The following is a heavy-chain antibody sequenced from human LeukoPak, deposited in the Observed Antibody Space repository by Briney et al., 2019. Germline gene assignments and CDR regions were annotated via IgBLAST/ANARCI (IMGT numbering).Heavy chain of an antibody. CDR2: INHSGST. J-gene: IGHJ4*02. CDR3: ARYYYDSSGYSTQ. Sequence: PSETLSLTCTVSGGSISSYYWSWIRQPPGKGLEWIGEINHSGSTNYNPSLKSRVTISVDTSKNQFSLKLSSVTAADTAVYYCARYYYDSSGYSTQWGQGTLVTVSS. D-gene: IGHD3-22*01. CDR1: GGSISSYY. V-gene: IGHV4-34*01.